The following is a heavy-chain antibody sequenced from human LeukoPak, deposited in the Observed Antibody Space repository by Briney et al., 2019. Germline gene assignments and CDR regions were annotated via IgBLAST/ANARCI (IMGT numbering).Heavy chain of an antibody. J-gene: IGHJ3*02. CDR1: GFTFSSYA. CDR3: AREQAYYDSSGYYRPDAFDI. Sequence: HPGRSLRLSCAASGFTFSSYAMHWVRQAPGKVLEWVAVISYDGSNKYYADSVKGRFTISRDNSKNTLYLQMNSLRAEDTAVYYCAREQAYYDSSGYYRPDAFDIWGQGTMVTVSS. CDR2: ISYDGSNK. V-gene: IGHV3-30*01. D-gene: IGHD3-22*01.